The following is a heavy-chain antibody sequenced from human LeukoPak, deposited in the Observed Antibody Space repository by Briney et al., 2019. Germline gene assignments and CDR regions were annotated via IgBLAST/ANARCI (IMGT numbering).Heavy chain of an antibody. CDR3: TTDSGSYSQGFDY. CDR2: IKSKTDGGTT. CDR1: GFTFSNAW. Sequence: PGGSLRLSCAASGFTFSNAWMSWVRHAPGKGLEWVGRIKSKTDGGTTDYAAPVKGRFTISRDDSKNTLYLQMNSLKTEDTAVYYCTTDSGSYSQGFDYWGQGTLVTVSS. J-gene: IGHJ4*02. D-gene: IGHD3-10*01. V-gene: IGHV3-15*01.